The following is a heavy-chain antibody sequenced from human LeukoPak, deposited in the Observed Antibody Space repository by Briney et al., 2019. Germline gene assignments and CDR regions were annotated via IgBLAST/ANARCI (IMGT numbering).Heavy chain of an antibody. D-gene: IGHD6-19*01. CDR1: GYTFTSYD. CDR2: ISAYNGKT. Sequence: ASVKVSCKASGYTFTSYDFSWVRQAPGPGLEWMGWISAYNGKTNYEQKLHGRVTMTTDTSTSTAYMELRSLTTEDTAVYYYGTHTRDSLPQWLVRDNYYEFGMDVWGQGTTVTVSS. CDR3: GTHTRDSLPQWLVRDNYYEFGMDV. J-gene: IGHJ6*02. V-gene: IGHV1-18*01.